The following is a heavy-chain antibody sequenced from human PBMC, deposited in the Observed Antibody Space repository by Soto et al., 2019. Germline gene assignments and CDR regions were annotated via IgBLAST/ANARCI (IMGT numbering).Heavy chain of an antibody. J-gene: IGHJ4*02. CDR2: ISWNSGNI. CDR1: GFTLDDYV. Sequence: EVQLVESGGGLVQPGRCLRLSWVAPGFTLDDYVMHWVRQVPGKGLEWVSGISWNSGNIDYAGSVKGRFTISRDKAMNSLYLQMISRRPEDAAVYFCARGFSALPSFPGYWGQGTLVSVS. D-gene: IGHD2-8*02. V-gene: IGHV3-9*01. CDR3: ARGFSALPSFPGY.